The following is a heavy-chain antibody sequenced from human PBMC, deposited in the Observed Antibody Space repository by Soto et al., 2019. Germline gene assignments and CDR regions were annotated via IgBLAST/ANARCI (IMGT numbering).Heavy chain of an antibody. CDR1: GGSISSYY. CDR3: ARELYSSSSGDPYYFDY. V-gene: IGHV4-59*01. Sequence: SETLSLTCTVSGGSISSYYWSWIRQPPGKGLEWIGYIYYSGSTNYNPSLKSRVTISVDTSKNQFSLKLSSVTAADTAVYYCARELYSSSSGDPYYFDYWGQGTLVTVSS. D-gene: IGHD6-6*01. CDR2: IYYSGST. J-gene: IGHJ4*02.